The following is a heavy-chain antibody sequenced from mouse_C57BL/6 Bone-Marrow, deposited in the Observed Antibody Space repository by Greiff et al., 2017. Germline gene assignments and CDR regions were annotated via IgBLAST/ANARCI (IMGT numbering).Heavy chain of an antibody. CDR2: IHPSDSDT. CDR1: GYTFTSYW. J-gene: IGHJ2*01. Sequence: QVQLKQPGAELVKPGASVKVSCKASGYTFTSYWMHWVKQRPGQGLEWIGRIHPSDSDTNYNQKFKGKATLTVDKSSSTAYMQLSSLTSEDSAVYDCAMGGSLRSQPGYWGQGTTLTVSS. D-gene: IGHD6-2*01. CDR3: AMGGSLRSQPGY. V-gene: IGHV1-74*01.